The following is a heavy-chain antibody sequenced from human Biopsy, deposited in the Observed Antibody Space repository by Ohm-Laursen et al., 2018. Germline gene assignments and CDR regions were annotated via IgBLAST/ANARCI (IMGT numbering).Heavy chain of an antibody. J-gene: IGHJ5*02. CDR1: AASVSGGTFY. Sequence: SDTLSLTCTVSAASVSGGTFYWSWIRQPPGKGLEWVGDIHNTGSTNYNPSLKSRVSISVDTSKNQFSLELSSVTAADTAVYFCARSLLMASLNWFDPWGQGTLVTVSS. CDR2: IHNTGST. CDR3: ARSLLMASLNWFDP. D-gene: IGHD5-24*01. V-gene: IGHV4-61*01.